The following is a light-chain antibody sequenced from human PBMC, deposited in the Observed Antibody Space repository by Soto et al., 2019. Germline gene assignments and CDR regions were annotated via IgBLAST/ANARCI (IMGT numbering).Light chain of an antibody. V-gene: IGKV1-17*01. J-gene: IGKJ5*01. CDR2: GAS. Sequence: DIETTQSPSSLSASVGDTVTITCRASQGIKSYLNWYQQKPGKAPKLLIYGASSLQSGVPSRFSGSGSGTDFTLTISSLQPEDFATYYCQQFNDYAITFGQGTRLEIK. CDR1: QGIKSY. CDR3: QQFNDYAIT.